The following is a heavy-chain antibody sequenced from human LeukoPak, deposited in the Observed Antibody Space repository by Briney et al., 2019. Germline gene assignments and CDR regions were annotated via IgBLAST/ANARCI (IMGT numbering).Heavy chain of an antibody. D-gene: IGHD5-18*01. Sequence: PGGSLRLSCAASGFTFSSYAMSWVRQAPGKGLEWVSAISGSGGSTYYADSVKGRFTISRDNSKNTLYLQMNSLRAEDTAVYYCAKDDVHSYSFRASNWFDPWGQGTLVTVSS. V-gene: IGHV3-23*01. CDR2: ISGSGGST. J-gene: IGHJ5*02. CDR3: AKDDVHSYSFRASNWFDP. CDR1: GFTFSSYA.